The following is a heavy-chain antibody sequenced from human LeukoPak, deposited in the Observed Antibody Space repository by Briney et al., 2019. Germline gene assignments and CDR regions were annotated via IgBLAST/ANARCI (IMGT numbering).Heavy chain of an antibody. CDR2: IYYSGST. CDR3: ARLGRYNWNYVGR. Sequence: SETLSLTCTVSGGSISSYYWSWIRQPPGKGLEWIGYIYYSGSTNYNPSLKSRVTISVDTSKNQFYLKLSSVTAADTAVYYCARLGRYNWNYVGRWGQGTLVTVSS. J-gene: IGHJ4*02. V-gene: IGHV4-59*08. CDR1: GGSISSYY. D-gene: IGHD1-7*01.